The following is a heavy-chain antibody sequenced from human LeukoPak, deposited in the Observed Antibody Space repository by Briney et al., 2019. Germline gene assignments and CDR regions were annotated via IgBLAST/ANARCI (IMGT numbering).Heavy chain of an antibody. CDR1: GYTFTSYG. D-gene: IGHD2-15*01. CDR2: ISAYNGNT. Sequence: ASVKVSCKASGYTFTSYGISWVRQAPGQGLEWMGWISAYNGNTNYAQKLQGRVTMTTDTSTSTAYMELRSLRSDDTAVYYCARLTAGVVVAAHHVVEAKLYHYFDYWGQGTLVTASS. CDR3: ARLTAGVVVAAHHVVEAKLYHYFDY. V-gene: IGHV1-18*01. J-gene: IGHJ4*02.